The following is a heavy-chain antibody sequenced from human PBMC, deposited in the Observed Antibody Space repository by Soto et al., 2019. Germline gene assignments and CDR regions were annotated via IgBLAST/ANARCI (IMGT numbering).Heavy chain of an antibody. D-gene: IGHD6-13*01. CDR3: ARRGYSSSWYYYYYYGMDV. Sequence: QVQLVQSGAEVKKPGASVKVSCKASGYTFTSYDINWVRQATGQGLEWMGWMNPNSGNTGYAQKFQGRVTMTRNTPXXXAXVELSSMRSEDTAVYYCARRGYSSSWYYYYYYGMDVWGQGTTVTVSS. CDR1: GYTFTSYD. V-gene: IGHV1-8*01. J-gene: IGHJ6*02. CDR2: MNPNSGNT.